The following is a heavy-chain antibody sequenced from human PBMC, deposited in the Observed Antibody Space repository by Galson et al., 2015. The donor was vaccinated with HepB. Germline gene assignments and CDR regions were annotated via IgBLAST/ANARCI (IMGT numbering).Heavy chain of an antibody. CDR3: ATGGGAAAGMRWFDP. CDR1: GYTFTDYY. Sequence: VKVSCKVSGYTFTDYYMHWVQQAPGKGLEWMGLVDPEDGETIYAEKFQGRVTITADTSTDTAYMELSGLRSEDTAVYYCATGGGAAAGMRWFDPWGQGTLVTVSS. CDR2: VDPEDGET. J-gene: IGHJ5*02. V-gene: IGHV1-69-2*01. D-gene: IGHD6-13*01.